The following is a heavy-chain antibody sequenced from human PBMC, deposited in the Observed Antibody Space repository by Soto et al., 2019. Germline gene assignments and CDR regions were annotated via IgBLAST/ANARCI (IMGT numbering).Heavy chain of an antibody. CDR3: ARDCSGGSCYRGGNWFAP. CDR1: GGTFSSYA. V-gene: IGHV1-69*01. CDR2: IIPIFGTA. D-gene: IGHD2-15*01. Sequence: QVQLVQSGAEVKKPGSSVKVSCKASGGTFSSYAISWVRQAPGQGLEWMGGIIPIFGTANYAQKFQGRVTITADESTSTAYMELSSLRSEDTAVYYCARDCSGGSCYRGGNWFAPWGQGTLVTVSS. J-gene: IGHJ5*02.